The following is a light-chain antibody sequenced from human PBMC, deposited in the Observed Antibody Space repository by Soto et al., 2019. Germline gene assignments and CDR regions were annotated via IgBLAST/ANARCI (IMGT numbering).Light chain of an antibody. J-gene: IGKJ1*01. V-gene: IGKV3-20*01. CDR2: GAS. CDR1: QSAGSSY. Sequence: EIVLTQSPGTLSLSPGERATLSCRASQSAGSSYLAWYQQKLGQAPRLLIYGASNRATGIQDMFSGSGSGTDFTLTISRLEPEDFAVYYCQQYGSSPRTFGQGTKVEI. CDR3: QQYGSSPRT.